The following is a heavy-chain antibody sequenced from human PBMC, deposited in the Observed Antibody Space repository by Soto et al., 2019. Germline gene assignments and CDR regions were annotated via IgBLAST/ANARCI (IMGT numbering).Heavy chain of an antibody. D-gene: IGHD6-6*01. CDR2: ISHSGGNI. CDR3: ANMHTSSAYFDY. V-gene: IGHV3-23*01. J-gene: IGHJ4*02. Sequence: PGGSLRLSCAASGFSFSNYAMGWVRQAPGKGLEWVSSISHSGGNIFYADSVKGRFTISRDNSKNTLFLQMNSLRAEDTAVYFCANMHTSSAYFDYWGQGTLVTVSS. CDR1: GFSFSNYA.